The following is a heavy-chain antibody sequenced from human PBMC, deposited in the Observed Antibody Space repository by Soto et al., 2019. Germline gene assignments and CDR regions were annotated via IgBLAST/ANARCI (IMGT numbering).Heavy chain of an antibody. D-gene: IGHD3-3*01. Sequence: PSETLSLTCTFAGGSISTYYCSLIRQPPGKGLEWIGYIYYNGNTNYNPSLKSRVTISVDTSKNQFSLRLRSVSAADTAVYYCARDGSRYDFWSGPYYFDFWGQGTLVTVSS. J-gene: IGHJ4*02. CDR1: GGSISTYY. CDR2: IYYNGNT. V-gene: IGHV4-59*01. CDR3: ARDGSRYDFWSGPYYFDF.